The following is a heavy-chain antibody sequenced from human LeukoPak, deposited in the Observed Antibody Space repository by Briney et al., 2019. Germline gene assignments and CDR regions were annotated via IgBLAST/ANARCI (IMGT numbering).Heavy chain of an antibody. J-gene: IGHJ4*02. D-gene: IGHD3-3*01. CDR1: GYTFTSYG. V-gene: IGHV1-18*01. Sequence: ASVKVSCKASGYTFTSYGICWVRQAPGQGLEWMGWISAYNGNTNYAQKLQGRVTMTTDTSTSTAYMELRSLRSDDTAVYYCARDQDYDFWSGSDYWGQGTLVTVSS. CDR3: ARDQDYDFWSGSDY. CDR2: ISAYNGNT.